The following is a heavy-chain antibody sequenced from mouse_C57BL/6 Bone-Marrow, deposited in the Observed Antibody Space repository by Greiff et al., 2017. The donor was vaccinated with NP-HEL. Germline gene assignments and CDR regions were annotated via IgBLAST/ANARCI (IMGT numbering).Heavy chain of an antibody. J-gene: IGHJ4*01. V-gene: IGHV1-5*01. CDR2: IYPGNSDT. CDR1: GYTFTSYW. CDR3: TRSNYYGSSNAMDY. Sequence: EVQRVESGTVLARPGASVKMSCKTSGYTFTSYWMHWVKQRPGQGLEWIGAIYPGNSDTSYNQKFKGKAKLTAVTSASTAYMELSSLTNEDSAVYYCTRSNYYGSSNAMDYWGQGTSVTVSS. D-gene: IGHD1-1*01.